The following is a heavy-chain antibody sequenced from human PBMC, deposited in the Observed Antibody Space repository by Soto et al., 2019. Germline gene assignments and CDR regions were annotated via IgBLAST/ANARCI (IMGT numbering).Heavy chain of an antibody. CDR1: GFIFSSYW. Sequence: GGSLRLSCAASGFIFSSYWMSWVRQAPGKGLEWVANIKEDGSEKYYVDSVKGRFTISRDNAKNSLYLQINSLRAEDTAVYYCARNSYSSGWSPKYYFDYWGQGTLVTVSS. J-gene: IGHJ4*02. V-gene: IGHV3-7*03. CDR2: IKEDGSEK. CDR3: ARNSYSSGWSPKYYFDY. D-gene: IGHD6-19*01.